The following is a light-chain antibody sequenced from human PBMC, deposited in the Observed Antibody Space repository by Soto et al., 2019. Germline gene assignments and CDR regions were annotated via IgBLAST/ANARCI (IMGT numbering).Light chain of an antibody. CDR3: QQLNSFPIT. J-gene: IGKJ5*01. CDR1: QGISSY. CDR2: AAS. V-gene: IGKV1-9*01. Sequence: DIQLTQSPSFLSASVGDRVTITCRASQGISSYLAWYQQKPGKAPKLLIYAASTVQSGVPSRFSGSGSGTEFTLTISSLQPEDFATYYCQQLNSFPITFGQGTRLEMK.